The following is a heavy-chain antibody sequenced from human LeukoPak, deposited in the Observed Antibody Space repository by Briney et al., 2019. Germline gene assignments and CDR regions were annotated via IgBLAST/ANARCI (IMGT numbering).Heavy chain of an antibody. CDR3: ARDVATNGIDY. V-gene: IGHV4-4*07. J-gene: IGHJ4*02. CDR1: GGSISSYY. CDR2: ISSSGNT. Sequence: SETLSLTCTVSGGSISSYYWSWIRQPAGKGLEWIGRISSSGNTNYNPSLKSRVTMSSDTPKNQFSLNLSSVSAADTAVYFCARDVATNGIDYWGQGTLVTVSS. D-gene: IGHD2-8*01.